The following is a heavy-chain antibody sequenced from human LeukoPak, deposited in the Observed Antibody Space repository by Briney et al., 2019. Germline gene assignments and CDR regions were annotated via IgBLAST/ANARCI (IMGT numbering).Heavy chain of an antibody. J-gene: IGHJ6*02. Sequence: GASVKVSCKASGYTFTSYDINWVRQATGQGLEWMGWMNPNSGNTGYAQKFQGRVTITADESTSTAYMELSSLRSEDTAVYYCARVRSIGSGYDYYYYGMDVWGQGTTVTVSS. CDR1: GYTFTSYD. V-gene: IGHV1-8*01. CDR3: ARVRSIGSGYDYYYYGMDV. CDR2: MNPNSGNT. D-gene: IGHD3-22*01.